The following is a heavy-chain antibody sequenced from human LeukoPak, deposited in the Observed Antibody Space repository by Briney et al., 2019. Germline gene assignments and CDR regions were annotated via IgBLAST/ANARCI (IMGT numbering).Heavy chain of an antibody. J-gene: IGHJ5*02. CDR1: GYTLTELS. CDR2: FDPEDGET. Sequence: GASVKVSCKVSGYTLTELSMHWVRQAPGKGLEWMGGFDPEDGETIYAQKFQGRVTMTEDTSTDTAYMELSSLRSEDTAVYYCATGNLIVGATFDWFDPWGQGTLVTVSS. CDR3: ATGNLIVGATFDWFDP. V-gene: IGHV1-24*01. D-gene: IGHD1-26*01.